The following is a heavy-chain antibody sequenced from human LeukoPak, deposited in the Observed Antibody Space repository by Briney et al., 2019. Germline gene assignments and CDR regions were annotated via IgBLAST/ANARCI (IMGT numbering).Heavy chain of an antibody. Sequence: SQTLSLTCTVSGGSISSGGYYWSWIRQPPGKGLEWIGYIYYSGSTNYNPSLKSRVTISVDTSKNQFSLKLSSVTAADTAVYYCARVSNGDYYFDYWGQGTLVTVSS. CDR1: GGSISSGGYY. CDR2: IYYSGST. V-gene: IGHV4-61*08. D-gene: IGHD4-17*01. J-gene: IGHJ4*02. CDR3: ARVSNGDYYFDY.